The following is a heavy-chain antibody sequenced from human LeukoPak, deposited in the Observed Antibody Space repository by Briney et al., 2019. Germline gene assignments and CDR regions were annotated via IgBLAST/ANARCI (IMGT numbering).Heavy chain of an antibody. Sequence: GGSLRLSCAASGFTFSSYAMSWVRQAPGKGLEWVSAISGSGGSTYYADSVKGRFTISRDNSKNTLYLQMNSLRAEDTAVYYCARTMIVVVITPTDHFDYWGQGTLVTVSS. J-gene: IGHJ4*02. V-gene: IGHV3-23*01. CDR1: GFTFSSYA. CDR3: ARTMIVVVITPTDHFDY. CDR2: ISGSGGST. D-gene: IGHD3-22*01.